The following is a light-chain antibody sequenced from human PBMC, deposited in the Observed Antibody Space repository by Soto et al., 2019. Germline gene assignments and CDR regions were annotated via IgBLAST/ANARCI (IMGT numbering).Light chain of an antibody. V-gene: IGLV6-57*04. CDR1: SGSIASNY. CDR3: QSYDRTSPVV. J-gene: IGLJ3*02. CDR2: EDN. Sequence: LTQPHSVSESPGKTVTISCTRSSGSIASNYVQWYQQRPGSAPTTLIYEDNQRPSGVPGRFSGSIDRSSNSASLTIAGLKTEDEADYYCQSYDRTSPVVFGGGTKLTVL.